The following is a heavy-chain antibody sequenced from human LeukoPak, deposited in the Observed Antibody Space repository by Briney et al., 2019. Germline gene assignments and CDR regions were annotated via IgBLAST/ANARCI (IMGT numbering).Heavy chain of an antibody. CDR2: IRSKAYGGTT. D-gene: IGHD6-19*01. Sequence: GGSPRLSCTASGFTFGDYAMSWVRQAPGKGLEWVGFIRSKAYGGTTEYAASVKGRFTISRDDSKSIAYLQMNSLKTEDTAVYCCRGKQWLDDAFDIWGQGTMVTVSS. CDR1: GFTFGDYA. J-gene: IGHJ3*02. V-gene: IGHV3-49*04. CDR3: RGKQWLDDAFDI.